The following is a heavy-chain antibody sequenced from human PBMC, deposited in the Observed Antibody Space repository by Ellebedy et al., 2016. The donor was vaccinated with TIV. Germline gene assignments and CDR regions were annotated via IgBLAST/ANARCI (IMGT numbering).Heavy chain of an antibody. CDR2: ISSSSGYR. D-gene: IGHD4/OR15-4a*01. Sequence: GGSLRLSCAASGFTFSSYSMNWVRQAPGKGPEWVSSISSSSGYRYYADSVKGRFTISRDNAKNSLYLQMNSLRAEDTAVYYCARVYGDYRMDVWGQGTTVTVSS. J-gene: IGHJ6*02. CDR1: GFTFSSYS. CDR3: ARVYGDYRMDV. V-gene: IGHV3-21*01.